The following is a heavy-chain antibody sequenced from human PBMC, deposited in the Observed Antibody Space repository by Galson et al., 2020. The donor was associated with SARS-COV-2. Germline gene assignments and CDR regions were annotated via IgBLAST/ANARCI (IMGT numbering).Heavy chain of an antibody. CDR3: AREVVVVPAAIVSPYSYYYRDV. CDR1: GGSFSGYY. V-gene: IGHV4-34*01. Sequence: SETLSLTCAVYGGSFSGYYWSWIRQPPGKGLEWIGEINHSVSTNYNPSPKRRVTISVDTSKNQFSLKLSSVTAADTAVYYCAREVVVVPAAIVSPYSYYYRDVWGKGTTVTVSS. J-gene: IGHJ6*03. D-gene: IGHD2-2*01. CDR2: INHSVST.